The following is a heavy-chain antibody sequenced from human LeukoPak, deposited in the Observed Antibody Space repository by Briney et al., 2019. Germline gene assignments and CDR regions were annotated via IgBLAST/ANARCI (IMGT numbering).Heavy chain of an antibody. Sequence: SETLSLTCAVSGYSISSGYYWGWIRQPPGKGLEWIGSIYHSGSTYYNPSLESRVTISVDTSKNQFSLKLSSVTAADSAVYYCARDDWNDLFDYWGHGTLVTVSS. CDR2: IYHSGST. J-gene: IGHJ4*01. D-gene: IGHD1-1*01. CDR1: GYSISSGYY. V-gene: IGHV4-38-2*02. CDR3: ARDDWNDLFDY.